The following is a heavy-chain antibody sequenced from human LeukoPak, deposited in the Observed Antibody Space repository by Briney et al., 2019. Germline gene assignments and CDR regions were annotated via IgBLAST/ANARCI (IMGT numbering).Heavy chain of an antibody. V-gene: IGHV3-7*01. CDR1: EFSPTNFW. D-gene: IGHD2-2*03. Sequence: GGSLRLSCLASEFSPTNFWRTWVGRAPGRGLEWVANIKHDGTEKFYVDSVKGRFTISRDNAKNSLYLQMNSLRAEDTAVYYCATFVGIVSGTYTVPGGLLVWGKGTTVTVSS. J-gene: IGHJ6*04. CDR3: ATFVGIVSGTYTVPGGLLV. CDR2: IKHDGTEK.